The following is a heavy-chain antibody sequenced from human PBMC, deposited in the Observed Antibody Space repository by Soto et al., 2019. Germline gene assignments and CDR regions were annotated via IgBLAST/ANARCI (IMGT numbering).Heavy chain of an antibody. CDR2: IYYSGST. Sequence: SETLSLTCTVSGDSISSSSYYWGWIRQPPGKGLEWIGSIYYSGSTYYNPSLKSRVTISVDTSKNQFSLKLSSVTAEDTAVYYCAKNFFFDDWGQGTRVTVSS. V-gene: IGHV4-39*07. CDR3: AKNFFFDD. CDR1: GDSISSSSYY. J-gene: IGHJ4*02.